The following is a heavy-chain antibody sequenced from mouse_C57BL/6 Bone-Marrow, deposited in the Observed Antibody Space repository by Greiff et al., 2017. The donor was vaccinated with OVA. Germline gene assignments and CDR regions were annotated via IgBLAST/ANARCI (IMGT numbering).Heavy chain of an antibody. CDR3: TTYYVYYAMDY. D-gene: IGHD1-1*01. Sequence: EVHLVESGAELVRPGASVKLSCTASGFNIKDDYMHWVKQRPEQGLEWIGWIDPENGDTEYASKFQGKATITADTSSNTAYLQLSSLTSEDTAVYYCTTYYVYYAMDYWGQGTSVTVSS. CDR1: GFNIKDDY. J-gene: IGHJ4*01. CDR2: IDPENGDT. V-gene: IGHV14-4*01.